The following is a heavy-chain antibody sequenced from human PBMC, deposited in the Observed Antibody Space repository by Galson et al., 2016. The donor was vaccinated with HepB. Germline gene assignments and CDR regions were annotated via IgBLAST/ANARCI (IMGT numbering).Heavy chain of an antibody. Sequence: SLRLSCAASGFTFINYAMSWVRQAPGKGLEWVSGISGSGSSTFYADSVKGRFTISRDNSNNTLFLQMNSLRVEDTAVYYCAKGRSAIAAAGLNYWGQGTLVTVSS. V-gene: IGHV3-23*01. CDR1: GFTFINYA. CDR3: AKGRSAIAAAGLNY. D-gene: IGHD6-13*01. CDR2: ISGSGSST. J-gene: IGHJ4*02.